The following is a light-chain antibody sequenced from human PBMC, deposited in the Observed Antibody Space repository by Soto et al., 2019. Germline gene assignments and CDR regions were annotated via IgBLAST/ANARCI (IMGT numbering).Light chain of an antibody. Sequence: QSVLTQPASVSGSPGQSITISCTGTSSDVGNYNYVSWYQQHPGKAPKLMIHDVSNRPSGVSNRFSGSKSGNTASPTISGLQAEDEADYYCSSYTSSSTYGFGAGTKVTVL. J-gene: IGLJ1*01. V-gene: IGLV2-14*01. CDR2: DVS. CDR1: SSDVGNYNY. CDR3: SSYTSSSTYG.